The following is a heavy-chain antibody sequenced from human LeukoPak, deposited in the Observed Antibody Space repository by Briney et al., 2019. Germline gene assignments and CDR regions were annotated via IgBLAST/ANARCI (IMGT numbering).Heavy chain of an antibody. CDR3: TRSYYYYGMDV. V-gene: IGHV3-73*01. J-gene: IGHJ6*02. Sequence: QPGGSLRLSCAASGFTFSGSAMHWVRQASGKGLEWVGRIRGKANSYATAYAASVKGRFTISRDDSKNTAYLQMNSLKTEDTAVYYCTRSYYYYGMDVWGQGTTVTVSS. CDR2: IRGKANSYAT. CDR1: GFTFSGSA.